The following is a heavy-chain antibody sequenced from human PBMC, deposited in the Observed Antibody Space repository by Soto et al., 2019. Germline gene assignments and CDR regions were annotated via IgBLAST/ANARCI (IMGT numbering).Heavy chain of an antibody. D-gene: IGHD6-19*01. CDR2: ILYSGST. J-gene: IGHJ4*02. CDR3: ARLGSSGWYQVSYFDY. CDR1: GGSITRNNHY. Sequence: PSETLSLTCIVSGGSITRNNHYWGWIRQSPGKGLEWIGSILYSGSTNYNPSLKSRVTLSVETSKNQFSLKMSSVTAADTALYYCARLGSSGWYQVSYFDYWGQGTLVTVSS. V-gene: IGHV4-39*01.